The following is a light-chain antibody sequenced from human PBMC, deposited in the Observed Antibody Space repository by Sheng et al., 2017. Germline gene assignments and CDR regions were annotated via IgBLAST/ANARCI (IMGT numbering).Light chain of an antibody. CDR2: KAS. CDR1: QSISSW. V-gene: IGKV1-5*03. Sequence: DIQMTQSPSTLSASIGDRVTITCRASQSISSWLAWYQQKPGKAPKLLIYKASNLETGVSSRFSGSGSGTEFTLTISSLQPDDSATYYCQQYHSYPHTFGQGTKLEIK. J-gene: IGKJ2*01. CDR3: QQYHSYPHT.